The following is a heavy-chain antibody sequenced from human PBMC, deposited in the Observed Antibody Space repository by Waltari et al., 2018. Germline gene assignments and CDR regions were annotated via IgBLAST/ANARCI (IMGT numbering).Heavy chain of an antibody. D-gene: IGHD6-19*01. Sequence: QLQLQESGPGLVKPSETLSLTCTVSGGSISSSSYYWGWIRQPPGKGLEWIGSIYYSGSTYYNPSLKSRVTISVDTSKNQFSLKLSSVTAADTAVYYCARVGPSSDWYSDYWGQGTLVTVSS. CDR3: ARVGPSSDWYSDY. CDR2: IYYSGST. J-gene: IGHJ4*02. CDR1: GGSISSSSYY. V-gene: IGHV4-39*07.